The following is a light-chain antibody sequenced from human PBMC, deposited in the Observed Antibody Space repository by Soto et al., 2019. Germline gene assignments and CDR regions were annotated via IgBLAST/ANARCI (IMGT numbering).Light chain of an antibody. V-gene: IGLV2-14*03. Sequence: QSALTQPTSVSGSPGQSITISCTGTSSDVGGYNYVSWYQHHPGKAPKLMICDVSDRPSGVSNRFSGSKSGNTASLTISGLQAEDEAAYYCSSYTSSSTPWVFGTGTKVTVL. J-gene: IGLJ1*01. CDR3: SSYTSSSTPWV. CDR1: SSDVGGYNY. CDR2: DVS.